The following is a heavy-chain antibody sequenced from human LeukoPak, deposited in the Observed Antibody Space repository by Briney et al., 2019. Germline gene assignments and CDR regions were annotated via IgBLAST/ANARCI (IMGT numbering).Heavy chain of an antibody. CDR2: ISSRSSTI. CDR3: ARGEDY. Sequence: PGGSLRLSCAASGFTFHFYSMTRVRQAPGKGLEWVSYISSRSSTIYYTDSVKGRFTVSRDNAKNSLNLQMNSLRDEDTAVYYCARGEDYWGQGTLVTVSS. V-gene: IGHV3-48*02. CDR1: GFTFHFYS. J-gene: IGHJ4*02.